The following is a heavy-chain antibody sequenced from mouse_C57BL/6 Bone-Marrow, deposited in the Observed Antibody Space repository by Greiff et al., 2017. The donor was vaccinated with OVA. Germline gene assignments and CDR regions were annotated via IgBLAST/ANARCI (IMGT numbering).Heavy chain of an antibody. CDR3: ARPGTVAMDY. V-gene: IGHV1-19*01. J-gene: IGHJ4*01. CDR1: GYTFTDYY. Sequence: VQLKQSGPVLVKPGASVKMSCKASGYTFTDYYMNWVKQSHGKSLEWIGVINPYNGGTSYNQKFKGKATLTVDKSSSTAYMELNSLTSEDSAVYYCARPGTVAMDYWGQGTSVTVSS. CDR2: INPYNGGT. D-gene: IGHD4-1*01.